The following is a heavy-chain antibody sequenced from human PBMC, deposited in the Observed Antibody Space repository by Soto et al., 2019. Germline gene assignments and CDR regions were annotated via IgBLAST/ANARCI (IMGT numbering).Heavy chain of an antibody. Sequence: QVQLQESGPGLVKPSGTLSLTCAVSGGSVSSDKWWSWVRQPPGKGLEWIGEIHSFGSTNYNPSLKSLVSVLVDQPKNHFSAKLTCVTTADTAVYFSVRQGLAAYGAVDPWGQGTVVTVSS. CDR1: GGSVSSDKW. CDR3: VRQGLAAYGAVDP. CDR2: IHSFGST. J-gene: IGHJ5*02. V-gene: IGHV4-4*02. D-gene: IGHD6-19*01.